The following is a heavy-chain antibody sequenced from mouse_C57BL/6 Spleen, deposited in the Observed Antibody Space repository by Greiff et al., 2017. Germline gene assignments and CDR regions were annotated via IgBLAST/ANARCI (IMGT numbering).Heavy chain of an antibody. CDR1: GFTFSSYA. D-gene: IGHD1-1*01. V-gene: IGHV5-9-1*02. CDR2: ISSGGDYI. Sequence: EVKLVESGEGLVKPGGSLKLSCAASGFTFSSYAMSWVRQTPEKRLEWVAYISSGGDYIYYADTVKGRFTISRENARNTLYLKMSSLKSEDTAMDYCTRGSGSSYFDYWGQGTTLTVSS. CDR3: TRGSGSSYFDY. J-gene: IGHJ2*01.